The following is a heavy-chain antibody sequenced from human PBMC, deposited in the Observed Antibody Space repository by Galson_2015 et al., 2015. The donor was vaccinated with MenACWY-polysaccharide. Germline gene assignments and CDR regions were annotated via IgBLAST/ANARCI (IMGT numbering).Heavy chain of an antibody. V-gene: IGHV3-23*01. Sequence: SLRLSCAASGFTFNILVMTWVRQGPGKGLEWVSAISPGSETAYYSDSVQGRFSISRDNPKNTLYLQMDSLRAEDTAVYYCVKGAWGDNWGQGTLVTVSS. CDR1: GFTFNILV. CDR2: ISPGSETA. J-gene: IGHJ4*02. D-gene: IGHD1-26*01. CDR3: VKGAWGDN.